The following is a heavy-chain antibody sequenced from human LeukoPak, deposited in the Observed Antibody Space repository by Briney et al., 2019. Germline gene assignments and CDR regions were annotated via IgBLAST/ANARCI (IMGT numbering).Heavy chain of an antibody. Sequence: GGSLRLSCAASGFTFSSYAMSWVRQAPGKWLEWVANIGPDGSEKYSVDSVKGRFTISRDNAKNTLYLQINSLRGEDTGVYYCARDNGAYYHYWGQGALVTVSS. CDR3: ARDNGAYYHY. CDR2: IGPDGSEK. CDR1: GFTFSSYA. J-gene: IGHJ4*02. D-gene: IGHD3-3*01. V-gene: IGHV3-7*01.